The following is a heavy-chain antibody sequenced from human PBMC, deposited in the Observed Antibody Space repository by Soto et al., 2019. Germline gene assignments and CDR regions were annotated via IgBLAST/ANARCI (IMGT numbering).Heavy chain of an antibody. CDR1: GFSLSTSGVG. CDR2: IYWDDDK. V-gene: IGHV2-5*02. J-gene: IGHJ2*01. CDR3: AHSSAGLWYFDL. Sequence: QITLKESGPTLVKPTQTLTLTCTFSGFSLSTSGVGVGWIRQPPGKALEWLALIYWDDDKRYSPSLKSRLTITQYSSKHHVVHTMTNVSPVDSDTYCCAHSSAGLWYFDLWGRGTLVTVSS.